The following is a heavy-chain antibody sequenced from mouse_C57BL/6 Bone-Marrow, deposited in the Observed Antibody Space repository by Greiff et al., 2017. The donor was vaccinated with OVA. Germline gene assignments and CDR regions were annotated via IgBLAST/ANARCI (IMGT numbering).Heavy chain of an antibody. CDR1: GYTFTDYY. CDR3: ARTPNYYGSSPNWYFDV. CDR2: IGPGSGST. V-gene: IGHV1-77*01. J-gene: IGHJ1*03. Sequence: VQVVESGAELVKPGASVKISCKASGYTFTDYYINWVKQRPGQGLEWIGKIGPGSGSTYYNEKFKGKATLTADKSSSTAYMQLSSLTSEDSAVYFCARTPNYYGSSPNWYFDVWGTGTTVTVSS. D-gene: IGHD1-1*01.